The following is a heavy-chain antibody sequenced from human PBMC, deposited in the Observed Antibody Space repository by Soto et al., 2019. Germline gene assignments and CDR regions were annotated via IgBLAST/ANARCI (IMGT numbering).Heavy chain of an antibody. CDR3: AHDYVSFSWPQDVFDV. CDR2: IYWDDDQ. D-gene: IGHD2-15*01. J-gene: IGHJ3*01. CDR1: GFSLSADGVG. Sequence: QITLKESGPTLVKPTQTLTLTCTFSGFSLSADGVGVGWIRQPPGKALEWLAIIYWDDDQRYSPSLKTRLTNTQYNTKSQVVLTLREMDPGDSSTYYCAHDYVSFSWPQDVFDVWGQGTV. V-gene: IGHV2-5*02.